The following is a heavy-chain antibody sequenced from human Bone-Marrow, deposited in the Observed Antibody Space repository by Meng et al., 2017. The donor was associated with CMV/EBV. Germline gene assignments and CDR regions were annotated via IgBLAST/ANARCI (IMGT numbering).Heavy chain of an antibody. Sequence: GESLKISCAASGFTFSSYAMSWVRQAPGKGLEWVSAISGSGGSTYYADSVKGRFTISRDNSKKTLYLQMNSLRAEDTAVYYCARDTNWSGCFDWGQGTLVTVS. CDR3: ARDTNWSGCFD. CDR2: ISGSGGST. J-gene: IGHJ4*02. V-gene: IGHV3-23*01. CDR1: GFTFSSYA. D-gene: IGHD3-3*01.